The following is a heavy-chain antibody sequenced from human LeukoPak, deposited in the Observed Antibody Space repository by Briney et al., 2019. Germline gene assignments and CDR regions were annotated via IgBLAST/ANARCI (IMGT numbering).Heavy chain of an antibody. D-gene: IGHD2-2*01. J-gene: IGHJ4*02. V-gene: IGHV4-61*01. CDR3: ARRYCDDTSCRFDY. CDR2: IYHTGST. Sequence: PSETLSLTCTVSGASVRSGSYDWTWIRQPPGEGLEWIGDIYHTGSTNYNPSLKSRVTFSLDKSKNHFALKLTSVTVADTTVYYCARRYCDDTSCRFDYWGRGTLVTVSS. CDR1: GASVRSGSYD.